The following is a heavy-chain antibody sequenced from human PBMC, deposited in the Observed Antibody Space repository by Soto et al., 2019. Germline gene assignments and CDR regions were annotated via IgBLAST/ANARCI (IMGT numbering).Heavy chain of an antibody. V-gene: IGHV1-46*01. Sequence: QVQLVQSGAEVKKPGASVKVSCKSSGYTFSRYYVHWVRQVPGQGLGWMGVINPSGVRTSYAQKSKGKVTMSRDTSTSTVTIELSSLRSEDTAVYYCGSVFRVIPIFGVSGGSGRDAWGQGTTVTAS. CDR3: GSVFRVIPIFGVSGGSGRDA. CDR1: GYTFSRYY. CDR2: INPSGVRT. D-gene: IGHD3-3*01. J-gene: IGHJ6*02.